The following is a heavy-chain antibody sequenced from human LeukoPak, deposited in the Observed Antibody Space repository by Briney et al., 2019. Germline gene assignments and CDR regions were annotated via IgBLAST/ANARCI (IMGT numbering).Heavy chain of an antibody. CDR2: ISSSGSTV. J-gene: IGHJ4*02. CDR1: GFTFSSYE. CDR3: AKDHLPGIVVADRDY. V-gene: IGHV3-48*03. D-gene: IGHD6-19*01. Sequence: GGSLRLSCAASGFTFSSYEMNWVRQAPGKGLEWVSHISSSGSTVYYADSVKGRFTISRDNAKNSLYLQMNSLRAEDTAVYYCAKDHLPGIVVADRDYWGQGTLVTVSS.